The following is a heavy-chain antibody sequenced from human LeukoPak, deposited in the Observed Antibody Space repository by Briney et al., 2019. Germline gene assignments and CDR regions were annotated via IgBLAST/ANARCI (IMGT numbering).Heavy chain of an antibody. Sequence: GGSLRLSCAASGFTFSSYSMNWVRQAPWKGLEWVSSISSSSSYIYYADSVKGRFTISRDNAKNSLYLQMNSLRAEDTAVYYCASGITMIVVAAGLYFQHWGQGTLVTVSS. CDR3: ASGITMIVVAAGLYFQH. CDR1: GFTFSSYS. J-gene: IGHJ1*01. V-gene: IGHV3-21*01. D-gene: IGHD3-22*01. CDR2: ISSSSSYI.